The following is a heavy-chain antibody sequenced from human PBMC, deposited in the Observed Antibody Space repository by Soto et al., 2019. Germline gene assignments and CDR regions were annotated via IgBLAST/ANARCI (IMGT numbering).Heavy chain of an antibody. V-gene: IGHV3-53*01. CDR1: GFTVSNNY. J-gene: IGHJ4*02. CDR3: ATQRGGGGY. CDR2: IYSGGYT. D-gene: IGHD6-25*01. Sequence: EVQLVESGGGLIQPGGSLRLSCAVSGFTVSNNYMSWVRQAPGKGLEGVSVIYSGGYTAYGDSVKGRFTISRDNSKNTPILQVNSRGPPAPAVYYWATQRGGGGYWGQGTLVTVSS.